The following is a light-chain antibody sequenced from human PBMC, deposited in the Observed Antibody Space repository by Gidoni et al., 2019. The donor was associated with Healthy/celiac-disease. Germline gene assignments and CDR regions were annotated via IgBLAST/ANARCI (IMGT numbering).Light chain of an antibody. Sequence: ELVLTQSPATLSLSPGERATLSWRASQSVSSYLAWYQQKPGQAPRLLIYDASNRATGIPARFSGSGSGTDFTLTISSLEPEDFAVYYCQQRSNWPLTFGGGTKVEIK. CDR1: QSVSSY. CDR3: QQRSNWPLT. J-gene: IGKJ4*01. V-gene: IGKV3-11*01. CDR2: DAS.